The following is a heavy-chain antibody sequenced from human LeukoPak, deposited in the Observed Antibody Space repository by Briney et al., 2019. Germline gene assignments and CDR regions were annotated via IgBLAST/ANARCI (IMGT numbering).Heavy chain of an antibody. J-gene: IGHJ4*02. CDR3: ARGRDGSQSPIDD. CDR1: GFTFSSYG. CDR2: IWYDGSNK. D-gene: IGHD5-24*01. Sequence: SGGSLRLSCAASGFTFSSYGMHWVRQAPGKGLEWVAVIWYDGSNKYYADSVRGRFTISRVNAKNSLYLQMNSLRAEDTAVYYCARGRDGSQSPIDDWGQGTLVTVSS. V-gene: IGHV3-33*03.